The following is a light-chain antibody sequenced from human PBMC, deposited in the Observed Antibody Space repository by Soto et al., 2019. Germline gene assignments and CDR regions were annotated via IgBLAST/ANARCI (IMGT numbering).Light chain of an antibody. CDR1: QSISTN. J-gene: IGKJ4*01. V-gene: IGKV3-11*01. CDR3: QQRRNWVT. CDR2: DAS. Sequence: EVVLTQSPATLSVSPVDGATLSCRASQSISTNLAWYQQKPGQAPSLLVYDASNRATDIPARFSGSGSETDFTLTISSLEPEDFAVYYCQQRRNWVTFGGGTKVDIK.